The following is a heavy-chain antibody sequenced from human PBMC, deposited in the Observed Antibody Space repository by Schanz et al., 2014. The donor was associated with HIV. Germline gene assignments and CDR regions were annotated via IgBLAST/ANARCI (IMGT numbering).Heavy chain of an antibody. J-gene: IGHJ6*02. CDR2: ILPRSGTT. Sequence: QVQLVQSGAEVKKPGSSVKVSCKASEGNLSSNAISWVRQAPGQGLECMGGILPRSGTTNYAQKWQDRVTMTADKSTSTIYMELNSLRSEDTAVYYCAKGSSLWSFYYGMDVWGQGTTVTVSS. V-gene: IGHV1-69*06. D-gene: IGHD3-10*01. CDR3: AKGSSLWSFYYGMDV. CDR1: EGNLSSNA.